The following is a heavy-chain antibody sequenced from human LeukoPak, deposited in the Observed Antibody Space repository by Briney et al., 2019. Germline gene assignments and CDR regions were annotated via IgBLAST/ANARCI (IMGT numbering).Heavy chain of an antibody. CDR3: ARGGDFWSRTISLHAFDI. J-gene: IGHJ3*02. V-gene: IGHV3-21*01. Sequence: PGGSLRLSCAASGFTFSSYSMNWVRQAPGKGLEWVSSISSSSSYIYYADSVKGRFTISRDNAKNSLYLQMNSLRAEDTAVYYCARGGDFWSRTISLHAFDIWGQGTMVTVSS. CDR1: GFTFSSYS. D-gene: IGHD3-3*01. CDR2: ISSSSSYI.